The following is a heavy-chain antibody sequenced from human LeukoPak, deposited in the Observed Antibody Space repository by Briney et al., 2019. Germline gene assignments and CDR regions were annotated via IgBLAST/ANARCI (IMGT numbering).Heavy chain of an antibody. CDR1: DDFISSSSYH. J-gene: IGHJ3*02. V-gene: IGHV4-39*01. CDR2: IYYSGST. CDR3: ARHDYCSGGNCYAGGHAFDI. D-gene: IGHD2-15*01. Sequence: SDTLALIYTVSDDFISSSSYHWGWIRQPPGKGLEWIGSIYYSGSTYYNPSLKSRVTISVDTSKNQFSLKLSSVTAADTAVYYCARHDYCSGGNCYAGGHAFDIWGQGKMVTVSS.